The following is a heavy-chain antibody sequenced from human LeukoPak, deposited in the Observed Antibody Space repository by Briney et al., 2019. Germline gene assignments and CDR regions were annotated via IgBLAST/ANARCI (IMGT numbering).Heavy chain of an antibody. Sequence: QPGGSLRLSCAAPGIVFSNTAMNWARQSPGRGLEWVSAISGGGERTFYADSVKGRFTISRDNSKNMVYLQMNSLRADDTAIYYCGKDGGQYSSGPEFDPRGQGALVTVSS. CDR1: GIVFSNTA. CDR3: GKDGGQYSSGPEFDP. J-gene: IGHJ5*02. CDR2: ISGGGERT. V-gene: IGHV3-23*01. D-gene: IGHD6-19*01.